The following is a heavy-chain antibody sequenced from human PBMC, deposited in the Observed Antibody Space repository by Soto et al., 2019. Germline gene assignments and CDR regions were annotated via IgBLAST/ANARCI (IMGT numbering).Heavy chain of an antibody. Sequence: QVQLVESGGGVVQPGRSLRLSCAASGFTFSNYGMHWVRQAPGKGLEWVIVISYDGNVAYYADSVKGRFTISRDNSKNTLYLQMNSLRTEDTDMYYCAKEGPITNWYFDYWGQGPLVTVSS. D-gene: IGHD1-1*01. V-gene: IGHV3-30*18. CDR2: ISYDGNVA. CDR1: GFTFSNYG. J-gene: IGHJ4*02. CDR3: AKEGPITNWYFDY.